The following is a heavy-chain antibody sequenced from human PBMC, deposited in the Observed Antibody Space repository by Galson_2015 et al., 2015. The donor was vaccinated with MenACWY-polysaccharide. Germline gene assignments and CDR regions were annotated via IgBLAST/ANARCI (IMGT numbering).Heavy chain of an antibody. D-gene: IGHD6-19*01. CDR1: GYTFTSYD. Sequence: SVKVSCKASGYTFTSYDINWVRQATGQGLEWMGWMNPNSAKTGYAQKFQGRVTMTRNTSISTAYMELSSLTSEDTAVYYCARGRRDTAVAATAAVFLDYWGQGILVTVSS. V-gene: IGHV1-8*01. CDR3: ARGRRDTAVAATAAVFLDY. CDR2: MNPNSAKT. J-gene: IGHJ4*02.